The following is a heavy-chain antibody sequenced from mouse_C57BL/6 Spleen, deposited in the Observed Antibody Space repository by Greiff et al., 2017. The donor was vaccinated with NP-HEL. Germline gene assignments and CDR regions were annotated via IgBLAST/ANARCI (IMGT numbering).Heavy chain of an antibody. J-gene: IGHJ3*01. V-gene: IGHV14-1*01. Sequence: VQLQQSGAELVRPGASVKLSCTASGFNFKDYYMHWVKQRPEQGLEWIGRIDPEDGDTEYAPKFQGKATMTADTSSNTAYLQLSSLTSEDTAVYYCTVYYYGSSYAWFAYWGQGTLVTVSA. CDR2: IDPEDGDT. CDR3: TVYYYGSSYAWFAY. D-gene: IGHD1-1*01. CDR1: GFNFKDYY.